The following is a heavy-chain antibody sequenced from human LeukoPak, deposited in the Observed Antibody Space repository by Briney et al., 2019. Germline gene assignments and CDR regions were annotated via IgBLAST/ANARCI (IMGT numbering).Heavy chain of an antibody. J-gene: IGHJ5*02. Sequence: ASVKVSCKVSGYTLTELSMHWVRQAPGKGLEWMGGFDPEDGETIYAQKLQGRVTMTTDTSTSTAYMELRSLRSDDTAVYYCASLGKDNWFDPWGQGTLVTVSS. CDR2: FDPEDGET. CDR3: ASLGKDNWFDP. V-gene: IGHV1-24*01. CDR1: GYTLTELS. D-gene: IGHD1-26*01.